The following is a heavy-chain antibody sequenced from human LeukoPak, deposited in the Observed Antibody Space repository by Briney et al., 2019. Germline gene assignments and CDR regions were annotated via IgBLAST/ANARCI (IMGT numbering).Heavy chain of an antibody. J-gene: IGHJ6*03. D-gene: IGHD3-3*01. CDR1: GGSISSSSYY. CDR2: IYYSGST. Sequence: SETLSLTCTVSGGSISSSSYYWGWTRQPPGQGLEWIGSIYYSGSTYYNPSLKSRVTISVDTSKNQFSLKLSSVTAADTAVYYCASPYYDFWSGHQNFYYYYMDVWGKGTTVTVSS. CDR3: ASPYYDFWSGHQNFYYYYMDV. V-gene: IGHV4-39*01.